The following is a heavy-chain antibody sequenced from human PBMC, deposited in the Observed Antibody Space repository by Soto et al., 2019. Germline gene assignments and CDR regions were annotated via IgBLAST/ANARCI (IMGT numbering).Heavy chain of an antibody. D-gene: IGHD4-17*01. J-gene: IGHJ4*02. CDR3: ARLTTVTSPFDY. CDR1: GGTFSSYA. CDR2: IIPIFGTA. V-gene: IGHV1-69*13. Sequence: GASVKVSCKASGGTFSSYAISWVRQAPGQGLEWMGGIIPIFGTANYAQKFQGRVTITADESTSTAYMELSSLRSEDTAVYYCARLTTVTSPFDYWGQGTLVTVSS.